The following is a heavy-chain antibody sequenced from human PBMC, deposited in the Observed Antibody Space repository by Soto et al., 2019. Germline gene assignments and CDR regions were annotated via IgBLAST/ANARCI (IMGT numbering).Heavy chain of an antibody. CDR1: GYTLTELS. Sequence: ASVKVSCKVSGYTLTELSMHWVRQAPGKGLEWMGGFDPEDGETIYAQKFQGRVTMTEDTSTDTAYMELSSLRSEDTAVYYCATVSPVGATAGRYLGYYYGMDVWGQGTTVTVS. V-gene: IGHV1-24*01. CDR2: FDPEDGET. CDR3: ATVSPVGATAGRYLGYYYGMDV. J-gene: IGHJ6*02. D-gene: IGHD1-26*01.